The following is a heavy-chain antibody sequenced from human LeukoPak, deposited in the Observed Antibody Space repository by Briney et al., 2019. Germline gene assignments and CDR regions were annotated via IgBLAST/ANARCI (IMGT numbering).Heavy chain of an antibody. CDR1: GFTFSSYA. CDR3: ARGRVAAAGKNYFDY. V-gene: IGHV3-30*04. D-gene: IGHD6-13*01. CDR2: ISYDGSNK. Sequence: PGGSLRLSCAASGFTFSSYAMHWVRQAPGKGLEWVAVISYDGSNKYYADSVKGRFTISRDNSKNTLYLQMNSLRAEDTAVYYCARGRVAAAGKNYFDYWGQGTLVTVSS. J-gene: IGHJ4*02.